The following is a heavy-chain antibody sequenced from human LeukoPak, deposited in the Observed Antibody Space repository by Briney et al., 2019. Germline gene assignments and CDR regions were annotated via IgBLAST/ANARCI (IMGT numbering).Heavy chain of an antibody. V-gene: IGHV3-74*01. CDR3: ARVGGSGWYFAFDI. Sequence: GGSLRLSCAASGFTFSSYWMHWVRQAPGKGLVWVSRINSDGSSTSYADSVKGRFTISRDNAKNALYLQMNSLRAEDTAVYYCARVGGSGWYFAFDIWGQGTMVTVSS. J-gene: IGHJ3*02. CDR1: GFTFSSYW. D-gene: IGHD6-19*01. CDR2: INSDGSST.